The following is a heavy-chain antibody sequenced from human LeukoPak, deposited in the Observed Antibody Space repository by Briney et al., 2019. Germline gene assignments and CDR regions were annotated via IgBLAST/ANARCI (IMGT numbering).Heavy chain of an antibody. Sequence: GGSLRLSCAASGFTFSSYWMSWVRQAPGKGREWVANIKQDVSEKYYVDSVKGRFTISRDNAKNSLYLQMNSLRAEDTAVYYCARDLAAAQYYYYYGMDVWGQGTTVTVSS. V-gene: IGHV3-7*01. CDR3: ARDLAAAQYYYYYGMDV. CDR1: GFTFSSYW. D-gene: IGHD6-25*01. J-gene: IGHJ6*02. CDR2: IKQDVSEK.